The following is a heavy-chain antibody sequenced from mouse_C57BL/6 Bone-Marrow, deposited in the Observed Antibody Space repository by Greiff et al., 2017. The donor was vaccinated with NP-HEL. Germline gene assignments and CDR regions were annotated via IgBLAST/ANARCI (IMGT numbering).Heavy chain of an antibody. Sequence: EVQGVESGGDLVKPGGSLKLSCAASGFTFSSYGMSWVRQTPDKRLEWVATISSGGSYTYYLDSVKGRFTISRDNAKNTLYLQMSSLKSEDTAMYYCARRDYGSSYKAWFAYWGQGTLVTVSA. V-gene: IGHV5-6*01. CDR1: GFTFSSYG. CDR2: ISSGGSYT. CDR3: ARRDYGSSYKAWFAY. J-gene: IGHJ3*01. D-gene: IGHD1-1*01.